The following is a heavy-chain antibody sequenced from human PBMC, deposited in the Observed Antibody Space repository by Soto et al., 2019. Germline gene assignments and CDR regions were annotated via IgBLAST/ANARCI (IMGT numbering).Heavy chain of an antibody. CDR2: VSSGGGNT. D-gene: IGHD3-10*01. J-gene: IGHJ4*02. Sequence: GGSLRLSCAASGFSFRSCAMAWVRQAPGKGLEWVSVVSSGGGNTYYADSVKGRFTISRDNSKNILHLQMDSLRAEDTAVYYCAKDGEYYYGSGESYYFDHWGQGTLVTVSS. CDR1: GFSFRSCA. CDR3: AKDGEYYYGSGESYYFDH. V-gene: IGHV3-23*01.